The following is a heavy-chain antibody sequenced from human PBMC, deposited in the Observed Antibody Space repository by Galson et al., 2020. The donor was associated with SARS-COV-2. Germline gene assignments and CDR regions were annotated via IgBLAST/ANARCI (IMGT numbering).Heavy chain of an antibody. J-gene: IGHJ3*02. Sequence: GGSLRLSCAASGFTFSSYCMNWVRQAPGKGLEWVSYISSSSSTIYYADSVKGRFTISRDNAKNSLYLQMNSLRDEDTAVYYCARDRRPVVTAAGTDAFDIWGQGTMVTVSS. CDR1: GFTFSSYC. CDR3: ARDRRPVVTAAGTDAFDI. V-gene: IGHV3-48*02. D-gene: IGHD6-13*01. CDR2: ISSSSSTI.